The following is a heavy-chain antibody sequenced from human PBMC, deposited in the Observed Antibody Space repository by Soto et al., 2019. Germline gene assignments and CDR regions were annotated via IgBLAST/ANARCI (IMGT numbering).Heavy chain of an antibody. CDR1: GYSFTSYW. J-gene: IGHJ4*02. D-gene: IGHD2-8*01. V-gene: IGHV5-51*01. CDR2: IYPGDSDT. Sequence: PGESLKISCKGSGYSFTSYWIGWVRQMPGKGLEWMGIIYPGDSDTRYSPSFQGQVTISADKSISTAYLQWSSLKASDTAMYYCARLNFTNGVWEVAYFDYWGQGTLVTVSS. CDR3: ARLNFTNGVWEVAYFDY.